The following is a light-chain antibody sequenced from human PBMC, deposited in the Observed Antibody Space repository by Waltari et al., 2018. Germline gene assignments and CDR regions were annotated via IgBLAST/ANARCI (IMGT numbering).Light chain of an antibody. CDR3: QQYNSYPLI. V-gene: IGKV1-5*03. Sequence: DIQMTQSPSTLSASVGDRVTITCRASQSVNNNLAWYQQKPGKAPKVLIHKVSRLESGVPSRFSGSQSVTEFTFTISSLQPDDFATYYCQQYNSYPLIFGGGTTVEIK. CDR2: KVS. J-gene: IGKJ4*01. CDR1: QSVNNN.